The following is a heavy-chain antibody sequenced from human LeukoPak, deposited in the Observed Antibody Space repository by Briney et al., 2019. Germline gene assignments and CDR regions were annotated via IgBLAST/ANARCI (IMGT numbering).Heavy chain of an antibody. J-gene: IGHJ4*02. CDR2: FDPADEKT. D-gene: IGHD3-22*01. CDR1: GYSLTKLS. CDR3: ATYDSSGYLHF. V-gene: IGHV1-24*01. Sequence: ASVKVSCKVSGYSLTKLSIHWVRQAPGKGLEWMGGFDPADEKTIYAQKFQGRVTMTEDTSTDTAYMEMSSLRSEDTAVYYSATYDSSGYLHFWGQGTLVPVSS.